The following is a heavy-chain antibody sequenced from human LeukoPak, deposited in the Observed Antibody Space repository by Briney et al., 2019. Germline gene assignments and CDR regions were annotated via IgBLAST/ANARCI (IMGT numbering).Heavy chain of an antibody. CDR2: INPNSGGT. J-gene: IGHJ6*03. V-gene: IGHV1-2*02. Sequence: GASVKVSCKASGYTFTGYYMHWVRQAPGQGLEWMGWINPNSGGTNYAQKFQGRVTMTRDTSISTAYMELSRLRSDDTAVYYCATLDYSNYSHYMDVWGKGTTVTASS. CDR1: GYTFTGYY. CDR3: ATLDYSNYSHYMDV. D-gene: IGHD4-11*01.